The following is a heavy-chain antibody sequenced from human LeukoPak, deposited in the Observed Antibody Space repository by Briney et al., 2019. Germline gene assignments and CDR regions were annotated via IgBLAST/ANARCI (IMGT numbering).Heavy chain of an antibody. D-gene: IGHD6-13*01. CDR1: GGSISSGGYY. J-gene: IGHJ4*02. CDR2: IYYSGST. Sequence: PSQTLSLTCTVSGGSISSGGYYWSWIRQPPGKGLEWIGYIYYSGSTYYNPSLKSRVTISVDTSKNQFSLKLGSVTAADTAVYYCARGTRGIAEAYWGQGTLVTVSS. CDR3: ARGTRGIAEAY. V-gene: IGHV4-30-4*08.